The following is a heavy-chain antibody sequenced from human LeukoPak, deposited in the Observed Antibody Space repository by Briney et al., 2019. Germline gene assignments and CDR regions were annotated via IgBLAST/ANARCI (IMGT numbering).Heavy chain of an antibody. V-gene: IGHV1-18*01. CDR3: ARTADYSNYDDYFDY. Sequence: ASVKVSCKASGYTFTSYGISWVRQAPGQGLEWMGWFSAYNGNTNYAQKLQGRVTMTTDTSTSTAYMELRSLRSDDTAVYYCARTADYSNYDDYFDYWGQGTLVTVSS. CDR1: GYTFTSYG. J-gene: IGHJ4*02. CDR2: FSAYNGNT. D-gene: IGHD4-11*01.